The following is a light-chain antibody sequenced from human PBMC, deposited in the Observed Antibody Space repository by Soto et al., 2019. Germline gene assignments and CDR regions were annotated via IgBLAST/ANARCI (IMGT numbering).Light chain of an antibody. J-gene: IGLJ2*01. CDR2: DVS. CDR1: RSDLGGYNY. CDR3: SSYTSSSAQV. V-gene: IGLV2-14*03. Sequence: QSALTQPASVSGSPGQSITISCTGTRSDLGGYNYVSWFQHHPGKAPKLLIYDVSSRPSGVSERFSGSKSGNTASLTISGLQAEDEADYYCSSYTSSSAQVFGGGTKVTVL.